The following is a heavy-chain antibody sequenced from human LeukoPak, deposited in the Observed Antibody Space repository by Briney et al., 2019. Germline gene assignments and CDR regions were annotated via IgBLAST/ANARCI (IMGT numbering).Heavy chain of an antibody. V-gene: IGHV3-23*01. CDR1: GFTFGSYA. Sequence: GGPLRLSCAASGFTFGSYAMSWVRQAPGKGLEWVSSITRDGGSTYFADSVKGRFTISRDNAKNSLYLQMNSLRAEDTALYYCAKGLHEYYFDYWGQGTLVTVSS. CDR3: AKGLHEYYFDY. J-gene: IGHJ4*02. D-gene: IGHD4-11*01. CDR2: ITRDGGST.